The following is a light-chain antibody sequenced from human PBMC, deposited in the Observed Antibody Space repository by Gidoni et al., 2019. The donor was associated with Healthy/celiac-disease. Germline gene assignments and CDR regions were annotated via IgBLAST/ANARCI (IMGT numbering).Light chain of an antibody. CDR3: QQYYSTPPYT. V-gene: IGKV4-1*01. Sequence: GERATINCKSSQSVLYSSNNKNYLAWYQQKPGQPPKLLIYWASTRESGVPDRFSGSGSGTDFTLTISSLQAEDVAVYYCQQYYSTPPYTFGQXTKLEIK. J-gene: IGKJ2*01. CDR2: WAS. CDR1: QSVLYSSNNKNY.